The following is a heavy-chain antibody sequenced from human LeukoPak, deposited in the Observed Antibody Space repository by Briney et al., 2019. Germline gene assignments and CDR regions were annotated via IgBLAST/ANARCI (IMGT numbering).Heavy chain of an antibody. D-gene: IGHD3-22*01. CDR1: GFNFRYYA. V-gene: IGHV3-23*01. CDR2: ISGSGLTT. J-gene: IGHJ5*01. Sequence: HPGGSLRLSCSGSGFNFRYYAMSWVRQAPGKGLDWVAGISGSGLTTYDADSLQGRFTISRDNSKNTIYLQIKGLRVEDTAIYYCAKETTHDSSPGNRLDPWGQAPLVTVSS. CDR3: AKETTHDSSPGNRLDP.